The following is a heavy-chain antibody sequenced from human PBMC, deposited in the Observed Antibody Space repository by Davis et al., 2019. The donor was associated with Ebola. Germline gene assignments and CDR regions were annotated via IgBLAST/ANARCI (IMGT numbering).Heavy chain of an antibody. V-gene: IGHV3-33*01. CDR3: ARVPIVVVPAAMYYFDY. D-gene: IGHD2-2*01. Sequence: GESLKISCAASGFTFSSYGMHWVRQAPGKGLEWVAVIWYDGSNKYYADSVKGRFTISRDNSKNTLYLQMNSLRAEDTAVYYCARVPIVVVPAAMYYFDYWGQGTLVTVSS. CDR1: GFTFSSYG. CDR2: IWYDGSNK. J-gene: IGHJ4*02.